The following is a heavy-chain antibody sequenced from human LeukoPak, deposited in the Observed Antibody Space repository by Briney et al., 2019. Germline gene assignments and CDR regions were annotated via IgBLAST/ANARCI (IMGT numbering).Heavy chain of an antibody. CDR1: GYTFTSYG. CDR3: ARGPSTGYELLWFGELHFDY. CDR2: ISANNGNT. Sequence: ASVKVSCKASGYTFTSYGISWVRQAPGQGLEWMGWISANNGNTNYAQKLQGRATMTTDTSTSTAYMELRSLRSDDTAVYYCARGPSTGYELLWFGELHFDYWGQGTLVTVSS. D-gene: IGHD3-10*01. J-gene: IGHJ4*02. V-gene: IGHV1-18*01.